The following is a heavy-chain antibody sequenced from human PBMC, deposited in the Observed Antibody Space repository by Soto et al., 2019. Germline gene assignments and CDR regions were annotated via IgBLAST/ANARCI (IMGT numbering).Heavy chain of an antibody. D-gene: IGHD3-22*01. Sequence: GASVKVSCKASGGTFSSYAISWVRQAPGQGLEWMGGIIPIFGTANYAQKFQGRVTITADKSTSTAYMELSSLRSEDTAVYYCARDRGRYYDSSGYYYVGYFDPWGRGTLVTVSS. V-gene: IGHV1-69*06. J-gene: IGHJ2*01. CDR1: GGTFSSYA. CDR2: IIPIFGTA. CDR3: ARDRGRYYDSSGYYYVGYFDP.